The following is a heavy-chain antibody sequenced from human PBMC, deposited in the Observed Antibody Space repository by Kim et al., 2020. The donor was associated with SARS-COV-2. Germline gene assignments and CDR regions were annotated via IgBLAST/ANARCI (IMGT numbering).Heavy chain of an antibody. J-gene: IGHJ4*02. Sequence: GGSLRLSCAASGFTFSSYGMHWVRQAPGKGLEWVAVISYDGSKYYADSVKGRFTISRDNSKNTLYLQMNSLRAEDTAVYYCARDHPYYYDSSGYYSTALDYWGQGTLVTVSS. CDR1: GFTFSSYG. V-gene: IGHV3-33*05. CDR3: ARDHPYYYDSSGYYSTALDY. D-gene: IGHD3-22*01. CDR2: ISYDGSK.